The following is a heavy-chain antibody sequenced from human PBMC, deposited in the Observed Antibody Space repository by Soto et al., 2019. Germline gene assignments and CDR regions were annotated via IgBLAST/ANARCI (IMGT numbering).Heavy chain of an antibody. CDR1: GYTFIGYY. D-gene: IGHD3-9*01. CDR2: INPKSGGT. Sequence: ASVKVSCKASGYTFIGYYMHWVRQAPGQGLEWMGWINPKSGGTIYAQRFQGRVTMTRDTSINTAYMELGRLRPDDTAVYYCARDSYYNVLTGYSRNAFDIWGQGTVVTVSS. V-gene: IGHV1-2*02. J-gene: IGHJ3*02. CDR3: ARDSYYNVLTGYSRNAFDI.